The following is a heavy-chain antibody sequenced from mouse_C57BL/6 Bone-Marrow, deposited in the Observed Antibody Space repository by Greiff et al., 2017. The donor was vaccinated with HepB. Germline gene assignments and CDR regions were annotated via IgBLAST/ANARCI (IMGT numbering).Heavy chain of an antibody. CDR2: IDPENGDT. V-gene: IGHV14-4*01. CDR1: GFNIKDDY. J-gene: IGHJ2*01. Sequence: VQLQQSGAELVRPGASVKLSCTASGFNIKDDYMHWVKQRPEQGLEWIGWIDPENGDTEYASKFQGKATITADTSSNTAYLQLSSLTSEDTAVDYCTPIYYYGSGGDYWGQGTTLTVSS. CDR3: TPIYYYGSGGDY. D-gene: IGHD1-1*01.